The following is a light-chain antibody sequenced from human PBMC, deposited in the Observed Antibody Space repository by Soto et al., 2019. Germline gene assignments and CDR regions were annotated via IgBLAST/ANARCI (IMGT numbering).Light chain of an antibody. J-gene: IGKJ1*01. CDR2: GAS. V-gene: IGKV3-20*01. CDR1: QTFSSNS. Sequence: EIVLTQSPGTLSLSPGERATLSCRGSQTFSSNSLAWYQHKPGQAPRLLIHGASIRATGIPDRFSGSGSGTDFTLTISRLEPEDFAVYYCQHYEKSSRTFGQGTKVEIK. CDR3: QHYEKSSRT.